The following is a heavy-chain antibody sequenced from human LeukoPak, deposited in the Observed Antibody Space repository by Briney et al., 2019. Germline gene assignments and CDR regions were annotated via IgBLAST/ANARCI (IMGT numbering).Heavy chain of an antibody. CDR3: ARDRDSYGYFDY. Sequence: SVKVSCKASGYIFTSYYMHWVRQAPGQGLEWMGGIIPIFGTANYAQKFQGRVTITADESTSTAYMELSSLRSEDTAVYYCARDRDSYGYFDYWGQGTLVTVSS. J-gene: IGHJ4*02. CDR1: GYIFTSYY. D-gene: IGHD5-18*01. CDR2: IIPIFGTA. V-gene: IGHV1-69*13.